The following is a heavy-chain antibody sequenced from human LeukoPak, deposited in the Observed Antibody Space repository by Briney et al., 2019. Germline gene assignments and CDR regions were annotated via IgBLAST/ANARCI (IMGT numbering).Heavy chain of an antibody. J-gene: IGHJ4*02. D-gene: IGHD6-25*01. Sequence: ASVKVSCKAPGNTFAGHNIHWMRQAPGQGLELMGWINPDRGGTEYARQFQGRVTMTSDTSIRAAYMELSSLVSEDSAVYFCAISIQAAAIPAFDYWGQGTLVTVSS. CDR1: GNTFAGHN. V-gene: IGHV1-2*02. CDR3: AISIQAAAIPAFDY. CDR2: INPDRGGT.